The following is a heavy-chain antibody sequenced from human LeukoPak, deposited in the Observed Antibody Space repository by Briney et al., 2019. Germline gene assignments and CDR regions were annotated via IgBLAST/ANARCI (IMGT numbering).Heavy chain of an antibody. CDR2: IRYDGSNK. CDR1: GFTFSSYG. CDR3: ASSSSSWYWHFDL. J-gene: IGHJ2*01. V-gene: IGHV3-30*02. Sequence: PGGSLRLSCAASGFTFSSYGMHWVRQAPGKGLEWVAFIRYDGSNKYYADSVKGRFTISRDNSKNTLYLQMNSLRAEDTAVYYCASSSSSWYWHFDLWGRGTLVTVSS. D-gene: IGHD6-13*01.